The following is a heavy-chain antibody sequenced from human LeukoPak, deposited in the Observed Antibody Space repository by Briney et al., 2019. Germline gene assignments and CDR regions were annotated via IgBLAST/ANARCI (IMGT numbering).Heavy chain of an antibody. CDR3: AKDAPYYGSGSYSAY. J-gene: IGHJ4*02. D-gene: IGHD3-10*01. CDR2: IRYDGSNK. V-gene: IGHV3-30*02. CDR1: RFTFSSYG. Sequence: GGSLRLSCAASRFTFSSYGMHWVRQAPGKGLEWVAFIRYDGSNKYYADSVKGRFTISRDNSKNTLYLQMNSLRAEDTAVYYCAKDAPYYGSGSYSAYWGQGTLVTVSS.